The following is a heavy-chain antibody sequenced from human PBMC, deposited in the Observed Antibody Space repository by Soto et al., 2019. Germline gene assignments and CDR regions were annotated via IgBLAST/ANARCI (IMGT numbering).Heavy chain of an antibody. Sequence: SETLSLTCAVYGGSFSGYYWSWIRQPPGKGLEWIGEINHSGSTNYNPSLKSRVTISVDTSKNQFSLKLSSVTAADTAVYYCARVRGYVWGSNRYVSHGFDYWGQGTLVTVSS. J-gene: IGHJ4*02. CDR1: GGSFSGYY. V-gene: IGHV4-34*01. D-gene: IGHD3-16*02. CDR2: INHSGST. CDR3: ARVRGYVWGSNRYVSHGFDY.